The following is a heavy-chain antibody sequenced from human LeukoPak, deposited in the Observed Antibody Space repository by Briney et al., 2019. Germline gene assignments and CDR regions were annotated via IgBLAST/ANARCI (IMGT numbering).Heavy chain of an antibody. CDR3: ASTLSVGATKARPFDY. V-gene: IGHV3-30*02. D-gene: IGHD1-26*01. CDR2: IRYDGSNK. Sequence: PGGSLRLSCAASGFTFSSYGMHWVRQAPGKGLEWVAFIRYDGSNKYYADSVKGRFTISRDNSKNTLYLQMNSLRAEDTAVYCCASTLSVGATKARPFDYWGQGTLVTVSS. CDR1: GFTFSSYG. J-gene: IGHJ4*02.